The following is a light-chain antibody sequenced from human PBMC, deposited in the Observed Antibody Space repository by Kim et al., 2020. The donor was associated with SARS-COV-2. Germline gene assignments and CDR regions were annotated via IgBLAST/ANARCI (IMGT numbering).Light chain of an antibody. CDR1: QAISNT. CDR3: QQLNSYPLT. J-gene: IGKJ5*01. V-gene: IGKV1-9*01. Sequence: ASVGDRVTITWRATQAISNTLAWYQQKPGKAPNLLIYAASTLQSGVSSRFSGSGSGTDFTLTISSLQPEDFATYYCQQLNSYPLTFGQGTRLEIK. CDR2: AAS.